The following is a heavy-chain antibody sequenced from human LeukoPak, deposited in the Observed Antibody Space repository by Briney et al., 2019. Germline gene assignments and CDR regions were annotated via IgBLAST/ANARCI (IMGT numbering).Heavy chain of an antibody. CDR3: ARLIRFLEWLTDKNDFDY. CDR2: IYYSGST. Sequence: SETLSLTCTVSGGSISSSSYYWGWIRQPPGKGPEWIGSIYYSGSTYYNPSLKSRVTISVDTSKNQFSLKLSSVTAADTAVYYCARLIRFLEWLTDKNDFDYWGQGTLVTVSS. CDR1: GGSISSSSYY. J-gene: IGHJ4*02. D-gene: IGHD3-3*01. V-gene: IGHV4-39*07.